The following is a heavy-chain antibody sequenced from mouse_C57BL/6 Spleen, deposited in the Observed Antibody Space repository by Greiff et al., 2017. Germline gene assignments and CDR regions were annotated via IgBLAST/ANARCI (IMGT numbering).Heavy chain of an antibody. V-gene: IGHV1-53*01. Sequence: QVQLQQPGTELVKPGASVKLSCKASGYTFTSYWLHWVKQRPGQGLEWIGNINPSNGGTNYNEKFKSKATLTVDTSSSTAYRQLSSLTSEDSAVYDWARGSNYVDYYAMDYWGQGTLVTVSS. CDR1: GYTFTSYW. CDR2: INPSNGGT. CDR3: ARGSNYVDYYAMDY. J-gene: IGHJ4*01. D-gene: IGHD2-5*01.